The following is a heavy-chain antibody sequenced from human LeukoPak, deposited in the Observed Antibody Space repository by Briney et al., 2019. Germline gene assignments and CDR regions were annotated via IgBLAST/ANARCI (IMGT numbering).Heavy chain of an antibody. CDR3: AEGGIRYFDWLLSPQLYYYYGMDV. Sequence: ASVKVSCKASGYTFTSYDINWVRQATGQGLEWMAWMNPNSGNTGYAQKFQGRVTMTRNTSISTAYMELSSLRSEDTAVYFQAEGGIRYFDWLLSPQLYYYYGMDVWGQGTTATVSS. J-gene: IGHJ6*02. CDR1: GYTFTSYD. CDR2: MNPNSGNT. V-gene: IGHV1-8*01. D-gene: IGHD3-9*01.